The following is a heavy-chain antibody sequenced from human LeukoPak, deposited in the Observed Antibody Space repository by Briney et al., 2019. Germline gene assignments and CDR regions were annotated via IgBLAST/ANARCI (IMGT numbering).Heavy chain of an antibody. V-gene: IGHV3-49*04. CDR2: IQSKTYGEAT. D-gene: IGHD2-2*01. CDR1: GLSFGDYG. J-gene: IGHJ4*02. CDR3: TASDHLYCSSSSCHFDY. Sequence: GGSLRLSCTPSGLSFGDYGMSWVRQAPGKGLEWVSFIQSKTYGEATMYAASVRGRFTISRDDSRSSSYLQMNSLKTEDTAVYYCTASDHLYCSSSSCHFDYWGQGTLVTVAS.